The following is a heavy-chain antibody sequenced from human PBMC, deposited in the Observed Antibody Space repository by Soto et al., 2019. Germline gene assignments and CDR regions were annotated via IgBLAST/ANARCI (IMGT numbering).Heavy chain of an antibody. CDR1: GFTFSSYG. V-gene: IGHV3-30*18. CDR2: ISYDGSNK. D-gene: IGHD6-13*01. Sequence: GGSLRLSCAASGFTFSSYGMHWVRQAPGKGLEWVAVISYDGSNKYYADSVKGRFTISRDNSKNTLYLQMNSLRAEDTAVYYCAKSNQQYSSSWYPMVYYYYYGMDVWGQGPTVTGSS. CDR3: AKSNQQYSSSWYPMVYYYYYGMDV. J-gene: IGHJ6*02.